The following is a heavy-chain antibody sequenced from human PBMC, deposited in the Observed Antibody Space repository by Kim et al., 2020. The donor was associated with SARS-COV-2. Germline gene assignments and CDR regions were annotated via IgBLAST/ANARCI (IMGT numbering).Heavy chain of an antibody. Sequence: GGSLSLSCAASGFIISSYWMSWVRQAPGKGLEWVAKIKQDGSEINYVDSVKGRFTISRDSAKNSLYLQMNSLRVEDTAVYYCARGRGSYGALFDYWGQGTLVTVSS. CDR1: GFIISSYW. CDR3: ARGRGSYGALFDY. J-gene: IGHJ4*02. D-gene: IGHD5-18*01. CDR2: IKQDGSEI. V-gene: IGHV3-7*01.